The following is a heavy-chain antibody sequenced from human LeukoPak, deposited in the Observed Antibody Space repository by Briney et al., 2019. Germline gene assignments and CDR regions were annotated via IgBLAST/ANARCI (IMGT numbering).Heavy chain of an antibody. CDR3: ARGYYDILTGYPYFDY. CDR2: INHSGST. CDR1: GGSFSGYY. Sequence: SETLSLTCAVYGGSFSGYYWSWIRQPPGKGLEWIGEINHSGSTNYNPSLKSRVTISVDTSKNQFSLQLNSVTPEDTAVYYCARGYYDILTGYPYFDYWGQGTLVTVSS. D-gene: IGHD3-9*01. V-gene: IGHV4-34*01. J-gene: IGHJ4*02.